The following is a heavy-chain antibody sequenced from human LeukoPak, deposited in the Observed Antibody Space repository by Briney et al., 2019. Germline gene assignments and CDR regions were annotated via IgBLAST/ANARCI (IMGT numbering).Heavy chain of an antibody. V-gene: IGHV3-7*02. CDR1: GFTFSNYC. D-gene: IGHD2-2*01. CDR2: IKQDGSEK. Sequence: GGSLRLSCAASGFTFSNYCMRWVRQAPGKGLEGVANIKQDGSEKYYVDSVRDRFTIYRDNAKNSLYLQMNSLRPEDPAGYNCARTAGYRSIVFVIWGQGTMVTVSS. J-gene: IGHJ3*02. CDR3: ARTAGYRSIVFVI.